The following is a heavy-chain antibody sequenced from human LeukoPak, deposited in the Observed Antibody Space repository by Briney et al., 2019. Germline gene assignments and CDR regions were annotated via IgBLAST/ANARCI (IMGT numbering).Heavy chain of an antibody. Sequence: ASVKVSCKASGYTFTNYYLHWVRHAPGHGLEWMAIINPSDGGTYYEQKLQGRVTVTRDTSTSTVYMELSSLRSEDTAVYYCARDTRTMTAVTRGQHYCCGLDVWGQGTTVTVSS. CDR3: ARDTRTMTAVTRGQHYCCGLDV. D-gene: IGHD4-17*01. CDR2: INPSDGGT. J-gene: IGHJ6*02. V-gene: IGHV1-46*01. CDR1: GYTFTNYY.